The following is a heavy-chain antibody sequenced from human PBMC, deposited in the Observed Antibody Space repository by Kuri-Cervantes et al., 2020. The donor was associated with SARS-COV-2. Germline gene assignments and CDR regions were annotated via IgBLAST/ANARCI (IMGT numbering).Heavy chain of an antibody. J-gene: IGHJ6*02. CDR1: GGSVSSGSYY. CDR2: IYYSGST. D-gene: IGHD4-17*01. V-gene: IGHV4-61*01. Sequence: SETLSLTCTVSGGSVSSGSYYWSWIRQPPGKGLEWIGYIYYSGSTNYNPSLKSRVTISVDKSKNQFSLKLSSVTAADTAVYYCARVYGNMTTVTGSGYYGMDVWGQGTTVTVSS. CDR3: ARVYGNMTTVTGSGYYGMDV.